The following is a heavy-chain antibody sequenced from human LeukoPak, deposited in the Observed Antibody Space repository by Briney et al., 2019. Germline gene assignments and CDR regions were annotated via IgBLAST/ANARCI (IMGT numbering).Heavy chain of an antibody. Sequence: GFLRLFCSAPGFNFSRFGLHWVRPISGKGLEWVSAIGTVGDTYYSGSVKGRFTISREDAQNSLYLQMNSLRDGDTAVYYCARRVEAAGGRQFDYWGQGTLVTVSS. CDR2: IGTVGDT. V-gene: IGHV3-13*01. CDR1: GFNFSRFG. J-gene: IGHJ4*02. D-gene: IGHD6-13*01. CDR3: ARRVEAAGGRQFDY.